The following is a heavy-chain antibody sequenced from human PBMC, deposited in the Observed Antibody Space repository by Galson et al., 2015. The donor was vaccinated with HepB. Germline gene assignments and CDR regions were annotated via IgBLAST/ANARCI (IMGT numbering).Heavy chain of an antibody. CDR3: ASGYSLRTDTSGY. CDR2: IIPILGIA. V-gene: IGHV1-69*02. D-gene: IGHD5-18*01. J-gene: IGHJ4*02. Sequence: SVKVSCKASGGTFSSYTISWVRQAPGQGLEWMGRIIPILGIANYAQKFQGRVTITADKSTSTAYMELSSLRSEDTAVYYCASGYSLRTDTSGYWGQGTLVTVSS. CDR1: GGTFSSYT.